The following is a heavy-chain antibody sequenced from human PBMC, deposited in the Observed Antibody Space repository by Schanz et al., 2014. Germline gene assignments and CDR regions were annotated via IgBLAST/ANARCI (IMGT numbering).Heavy chain of an antibody. V-gene: IGHV3-33*01. CDR1: GFTFNNYG. CDR2: IWYDGSNK. J-gene: IGHJ4*02. CDR3: ARDGDFDY. Sequence: QVQVVESGGGVVQPGRSLRLSCVASGFTFNNYGMHWVRQAPGKGLGWVAIIWYDGSNKYYADSVKGRFTISRDNSKNTLFLQMSSLRAEYTAVYYCARDGDFDYWGQGTLVTVSS.